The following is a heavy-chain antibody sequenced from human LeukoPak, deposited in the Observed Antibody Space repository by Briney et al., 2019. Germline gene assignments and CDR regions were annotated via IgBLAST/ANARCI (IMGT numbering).Heavy chain of an antibody. J-gene: IGHJ3*02. CDR3: ASTYSSSWLDAFDI. V-gene: IGHV4-34*01. Sequence: SETLSLTCAVYGGSFSGYYWSWIRQPPGKGPEWIGEINHSGSTNYNPSLKSRVTISVDTSKNQFSLKLSSVTAADTAVYYCASTYSSSWLDAFDIWGQGTMVTVSS. CDR1: GGSFSGYY. CDR2: INHSGST. D-gene: IGHD6-13*01.